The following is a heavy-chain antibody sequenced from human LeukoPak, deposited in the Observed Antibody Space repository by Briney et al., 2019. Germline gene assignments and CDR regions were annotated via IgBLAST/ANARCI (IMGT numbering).Heavy chain of an antibody. V-gene: IGHV3-30*18. D-gene: IGHD3-10*01. Sequence: QSGGSLRLSCAASGFTFSSYGMHWVRQAPGKGLEWVAVISYDGSNKYYADSVKGRFTISRDNSKNTLYLQMNSLRAEDTAVYYCAKDMKHLFYYYGSGSSYIFDYWGQGTLVTVSS. J-gene: IGHJ4*02. CDR3: AKDMKHLFYYYGSGSSYIFDY. CDR1: GFTFSSYG. CDR2: ISYDGSNK.